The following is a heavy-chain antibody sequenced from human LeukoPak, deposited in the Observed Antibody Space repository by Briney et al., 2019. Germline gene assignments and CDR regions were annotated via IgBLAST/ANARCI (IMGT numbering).Heavy chain of an antibody. V-gene: IGHV4-38-2*01. CDR3: ARHRAGWDSPDPFFDY. CDR2: IYHSGST. CDR1: GYSISSGYY. J-gene: IGHJ4*02. Sequence: SETLSLTCAVSGYSISSGYYWGWIRQPPGKGLELIGSIYHSGSTYYNPSLKSRVTISVDTSKNQFSLKLSSVTAADTAVYYCARHRAGWDSPDPFFDYWGQGTLVTVSS. D-gene: IGHD1-26*01.